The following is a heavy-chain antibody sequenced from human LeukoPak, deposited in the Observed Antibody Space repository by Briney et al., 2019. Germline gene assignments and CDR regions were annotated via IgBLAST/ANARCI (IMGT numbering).Heavy chain of an antibody. CDR3: AKVATSLGYCSSTSCYAWFDY. V-gene: IGHV3-23*01. CDR2: ISGSGGST. J-gene: IGHJ4*02. D-gene: IGHD2-2*01. Sequence: PGGSLRLSCAASGFTFSSYAMSWVRQAPGKGLEWVSAISGSGGSTYYADSVKGRFTISRDNSKNTLYLQMNSLRAEDTAVYYCAKVATSLGYCSSTSCYAWFDYWGQGTLVTVSS. CDR1: GFTFSSYA.